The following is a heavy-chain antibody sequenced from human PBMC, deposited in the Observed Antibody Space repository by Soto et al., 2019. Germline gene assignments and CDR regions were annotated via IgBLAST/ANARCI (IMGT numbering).Heavy chain of an antibody. CDR2: IYYSGST. CDR1: GGSISSYY. CDR3: ARTPHDEFDY. V-gene: IGHV4-59*01. D-gene: IGHD1-1*01. Sequence: SETLSLTCTVSGGSISSYYWSWIRQPPGKGLEWIGYIYYSGSTNYNPSLKSRVTISVDTSKNQFSLKLSSVTAADTAVYYCARTPHDEFDYWGQGTLVTVSS. J-gene: IGHJ4*02.